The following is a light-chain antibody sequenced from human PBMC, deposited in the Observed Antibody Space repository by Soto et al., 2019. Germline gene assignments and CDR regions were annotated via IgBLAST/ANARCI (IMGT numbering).Light chain of an antibody. J-gene: IGKJ5*01. CDR2: DAS. CDR1: QSVSSN. CDR3: QQRSQWPPMT. V-gene: IGKV3-11*01. Sequence: EIVMTQSPATLSVSPWERATLSCRASQSVSSNLAWYQQKPGQAPRLLIYDASSRATGVPARFSGSGSGTDFSLTISSLEPEDVAVYYCQQRSQWPPMTFGQGTRLEIK.